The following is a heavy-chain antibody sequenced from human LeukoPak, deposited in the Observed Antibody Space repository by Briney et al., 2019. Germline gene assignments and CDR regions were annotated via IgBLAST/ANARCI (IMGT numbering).Heavy chain of an antibody. Sequence: PSETLSLTCTVSGGSISSYYWSWIRQPPGKGLEWIGYIYYSGSTNYNPSLKSRVTISVDTSKNQFSLKLSSVTAADTAVYYCARARLRGYYYLNPQFDPWGQGTLVTVSS. D-gene: IGHD3-22*01. J-gene: IGHJ5*02. CDR3: ARARLRGYYYLNPQFDP. CDR2: IYYSGST. CDR1: GGSISSYY. V-gene: IGHV4-59*01.